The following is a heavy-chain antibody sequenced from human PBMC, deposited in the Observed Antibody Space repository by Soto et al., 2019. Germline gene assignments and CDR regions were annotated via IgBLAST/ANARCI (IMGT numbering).Heavy chain of an antibody. Sequence: SETLSHTCTVSGASISCFYWSWSRESAGKGLEWIGRIYATGTTDYNPSLKSRVMMSVDTSKKQFSLKLRSVTAADTAVYYCVRDGTKTLRDWFDPWGQGISVTVSS. D-gene: IGHD1-1*01. CDR2: IYATGTT. J-gene: IGHJ5*02. CDR1: GASISCFY. CDR3: VRDGTKTLRDWFDP. V-gene: IGHV4-4*07.